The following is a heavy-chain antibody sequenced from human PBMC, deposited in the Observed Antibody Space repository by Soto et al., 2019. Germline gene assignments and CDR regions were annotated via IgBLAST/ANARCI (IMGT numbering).Heavy chain of an antibody. CDR3: ARVRVDYYDSTGYYLFDY. D-gene: IGHD3-22*01. CDR1: CGSISSGDYY. V-gene: IGHV4-30-4*01. Sequence: PSETLFLTYTVCCGSISSGDYYGSWIRQPPGKGLEWIGYIYYSGSTYYNPSLKSRVTISVDTSKNQFSLKLSSVTAADTAVYYCARVRVDYYDSTGYYLFDYWGQGTLVTVSS. J-gene: IGHJ4*02. CDR2: IYYSGST.